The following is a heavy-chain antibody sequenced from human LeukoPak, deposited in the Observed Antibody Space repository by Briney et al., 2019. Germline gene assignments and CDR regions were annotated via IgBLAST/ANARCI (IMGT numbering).Heavy chain of an antibody. D-gene: IGHD1-26*01. J-gene: IGHJ4*02. CDR2: FDPEDGEK. CDR1: GHTLTELT. Sequence: GASVKVSCKVSGHTLTELTMHWVRQTPGKGLEGVGGFDPEDGEKIYAQKFQGRVTMTEDTSTHTAYLELGSLRSEDTAVYYCATAFQVGTSNTLTDYWGQGTLVTVSS. V-gene: IGHV1-24*01. CDR3: ATAFQVGTSNTLTDY.